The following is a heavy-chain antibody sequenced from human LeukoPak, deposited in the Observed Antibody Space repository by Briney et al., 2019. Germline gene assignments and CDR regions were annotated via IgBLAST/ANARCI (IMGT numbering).Heavy chain of an antibody. CDR1: GYTFTSYA. Sequence: ASVKVSCKASGYTFTSYAMNWVRQAPGQGGEWRGWINTNTGNPTYAQGFTGRFVFSLGTSASTAYLQISSLKAEDTAVYYCARGYCSSTSCYGGSYWGQGTLVTVSS. CDR3: ARGYCSSTSCYGGSY. J-gene: IGHJ4*02. V-gene: IGHV7-4-1*02. D-gene: IGHD2-2*01. CDR2: INTNTGNP.